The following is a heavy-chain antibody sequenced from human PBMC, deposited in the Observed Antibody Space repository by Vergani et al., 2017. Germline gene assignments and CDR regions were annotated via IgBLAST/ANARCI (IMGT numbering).Heavy chain of an antibody. Sequence: QVQLQESGPGLVKPSETLSLTCTVSGGSISSYYWSWIRQRPGKGLEWFGCIYYSGSTNYNPSLKSRVTISVDNSKNQFSLKLSSVTAADTAVYYCARGEPHEVWFDPWGQGTLVTVSS. V-gene: IGHV4-59*01. CDR1: GGSISSYY. CDR3: ARGEPHEVWFDP. D-gene: IGHD1-26*01. J-gene: IGHJ5*02. CDR2: IYYSGST.